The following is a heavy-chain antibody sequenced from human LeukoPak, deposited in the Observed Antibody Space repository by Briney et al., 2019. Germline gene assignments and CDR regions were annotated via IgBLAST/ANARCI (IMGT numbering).Heavy chain of an antibody. CDR2: IKSKTDGGTT. D-gene: IGHD2-2*02. CDR1: GFTFSNAW. V-gene: IGHV3-15*01. Sequence: PGGSLRLSCAASGFTFSNAWMSWVRQAPGKGLEWVGRIKSKTDGGTTDYAAPVKGRFTISRDDSKDTLYLQMNSLKTEDTAVYYCTTADCSSTGCYTNYYYYYMDVWGKGTTVTVSS. CDR3: TTADCSSTGCYTNYYYYYMDV. J-gene: IGHJ6*03.